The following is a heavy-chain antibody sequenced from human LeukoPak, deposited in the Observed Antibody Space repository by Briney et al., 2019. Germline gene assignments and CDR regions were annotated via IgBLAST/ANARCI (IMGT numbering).Heavy chain of an antibody. CDR1: GFTFSSYG. V-gene: IGHV3-30*02. D-gene: IGHD6-6*01. Sequence: PGGSLRLSCAASGFTFSSYGMHWVRQAPGKGLEWVAFIRYDGSNKYYADSVKGRFTISRDNSKNTLYLQMNSLRAEDTAVYYCAKDREGYSSSSGDFDYWGQGTLVTVSS. CDR3: AKDREGYSSSSGDFDY. CDR2: IRYDGSNK. J-gene: IGHJ4*02.